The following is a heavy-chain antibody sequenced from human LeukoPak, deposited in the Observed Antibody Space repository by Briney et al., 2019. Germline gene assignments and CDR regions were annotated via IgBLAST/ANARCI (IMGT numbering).Heavy chain of an antibody. D-gene: IGHD3-22*01. CDR2: VYIGGNT. CDR1: GFTVSSNY. J-gene: IGHJ4*02. Sequence: GGSLRLSCAASGFTVSSNYMTWVRQAPGKGLEWVSLVYIGGNTYYADSVKGRFTISRDNSKNTLYLQMNSLRAEDTAVYYCARYYYDSSGYPYYFDYWGQGTLVTVSS. V-gene: IGHV3-66*01. CDR3: ARYYYDSSGYPYYFDY.